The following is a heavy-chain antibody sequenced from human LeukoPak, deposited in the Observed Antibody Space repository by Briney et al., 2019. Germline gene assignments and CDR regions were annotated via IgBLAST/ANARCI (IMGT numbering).Heavy chain of an antibody. CDR3: ARGERDY. Sequence: ASVKVSCKASGYTLSAWNMNWVRQAPGQGLKWMGWINPSSGGTVYAQKFQGRVTMTSDTSISTVYMELTSLRSDDTAVYFCARGERDYWGQGTLVTVSS. J-gene: IGHJ4*02. CDR2: INPSSGGT. V-gene: IGHV1-2*02. CDR1: GYTLSAWN. D-gene: IGHD1-1*01.